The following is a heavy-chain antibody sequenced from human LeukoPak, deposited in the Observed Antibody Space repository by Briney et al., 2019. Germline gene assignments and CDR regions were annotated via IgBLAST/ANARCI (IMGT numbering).Heavy chain of an antibody. CDR3: ARDDIAARYYYYGMDV. J-gene: IGHJ6*02. V-gene: IGHV3-66*01. Sequence: QAGGSLRLSCAASGLTVSSNYMSWVRQAPGKGLEWVSVIYSGGSTYYADSVKGRFTISRDNSKNTLYLQMNSLRADDTAVYYCARDDIAARYYYYGMDVWGQGTTVTVSS. D-gene: IGHD6-6*01. CDR2: IYSGGST. CDR1: GLTVSSNY.